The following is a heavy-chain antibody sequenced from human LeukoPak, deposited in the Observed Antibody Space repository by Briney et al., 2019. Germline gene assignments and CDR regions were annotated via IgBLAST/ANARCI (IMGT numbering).Heavy chain of an antibody. D-gene: IGHD5-24*01. CDR1: GFTFSSYG. V-gene: IGHV3-23*01. Sequence: QPGGTLRLSCAASGFTFSSYGMSWVRQAPGKGLEWVSAISGSGGSTYYADSVKGRFTISRDNSKNTLYLQMNSLRAEDTAVYYCAKGITGMATMTSYYWGQGTLVTVSS. CDR3: AKGITGMATMTSYY. CDR2: ISGSGGST. J-gene: IGHJ4*02.